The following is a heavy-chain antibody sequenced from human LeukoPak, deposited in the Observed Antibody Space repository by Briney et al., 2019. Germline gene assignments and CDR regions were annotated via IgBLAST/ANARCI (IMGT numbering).Heavy chain of an antibody. J-gene: IGHJ4*02. Sequence: GRSLRLSCAASGFTFDDYAMPWVRQAPGKGLEWVSGISWNSGSIGYADSVKGRFTISRDNAKNSLYLQMNSLRAEDTALYYCAKDGDSSGYLSYFDYWGQGTLVTVSS. CDR1: GFTFDDYA. D-gene: IGHD3-22*01. CDR2: ISWNSGSI. CDR3: AKDGDSSGYLSYFDY. V-gene: IGHV3-9*01.